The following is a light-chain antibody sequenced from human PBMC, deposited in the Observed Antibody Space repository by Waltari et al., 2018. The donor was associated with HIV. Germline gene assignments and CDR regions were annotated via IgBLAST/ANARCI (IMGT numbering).Light chain of an antibody. CDR3: SSYTSSGTNVV. CDR1: SSDVGGYNY. V-gene: IGLV2-14*01. Sequence: QSALTQPASVSGSPGQSIPISCTGTSSDVGGYNYVSWYQQHPGKAPKLMIYEVSNRPSGVSNRFSGSKSGNTASLTISGLQAEDEADYYCSSYTSSGTNVVFGGGTKLTVL. J-gene: IGLJ2*01. CDR2: EVS.